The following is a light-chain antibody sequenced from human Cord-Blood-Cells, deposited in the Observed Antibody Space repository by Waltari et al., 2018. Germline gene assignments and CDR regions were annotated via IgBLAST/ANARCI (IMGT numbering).Light chain of an antibody. CDR1: SSDVGGYNY. V-gene: IGLV2-14*01. J-gene: IGLJ1*01. CDR3: SSYTSSSTYV. Sequence: QSALTQPASVSGSPGQSITISCTGTSSDVGGYNYVSWYQQHPGKAPKLMIHEVSNRPAGVSSRFSSIKSGNAASLTSSGLKAEDEADYYCSSYTSSSTYVFRTGTQVTVL. CDR2: EVS.